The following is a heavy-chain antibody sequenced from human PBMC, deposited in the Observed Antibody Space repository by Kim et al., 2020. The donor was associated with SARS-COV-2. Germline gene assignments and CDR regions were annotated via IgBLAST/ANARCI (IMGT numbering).Heavy chain of an antibody. Sequence: NDYAESVRSRITITPDTSKNQFSLQLNSVTTEDTAVYYCARGGFRNYLDFWGQGSLVTVSS. V-gene: IGHV6-1*01. J-gene: IGHJ4*02. D-gene: IGHD2-15*01. CDR2: N. CDR3: ARGGFRNYLDF.